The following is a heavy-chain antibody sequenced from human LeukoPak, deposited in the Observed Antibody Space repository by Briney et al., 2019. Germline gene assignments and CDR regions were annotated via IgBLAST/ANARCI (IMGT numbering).Heavy chain of an antibody. CDR1: GASISGTRYY. CDR3: ARLVGAATDPFDY. V-gene: IGHV4-39*01. Sequence: SETLSLTCTVSGASISGTRYYWGWIRQPPGKGLEWIGTIYYSGTTYYNPSLKSRVTISIDTSKNQFSLKLSSVTAADTAVYYCARLVGAATDPFDYWGQGTLVTVSS. D-gene: IGHD1-26*01. J-gene: IGHJ4*02. CDR2: IYYSGTT.